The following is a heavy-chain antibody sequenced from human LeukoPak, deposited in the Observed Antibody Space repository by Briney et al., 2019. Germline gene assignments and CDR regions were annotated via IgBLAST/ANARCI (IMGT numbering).Heavy chain of an antibody. D-gene: IGHD3-22*01. CDR3: ARAVSPYYYYYMDV. V-gene: IGHV4-34*12. CDR1: GGSFSGYY. Sequence: PSETLSLTCAVYGGSFSGYYWSWIRQPPGEGLEWIGEVFHSGSTNYIPSLKGRVTISVDTSKSQFSLKLSSVTDADTAVYYCARAVSPYYYYYMDVWGKGTTVTVSS. CDR2: VFHSGST. J-gene: IGHJ6*03.